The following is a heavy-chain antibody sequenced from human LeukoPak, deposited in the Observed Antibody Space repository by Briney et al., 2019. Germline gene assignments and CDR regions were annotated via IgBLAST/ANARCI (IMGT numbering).Heavy chain of an antibody. Sequence: GGSLRLSCAASGFTVSSNYMSWVRQAPGKGLEWVANIKQAGSEKYYVDSVKGRFTISRDSAKNSVYLQMNSLRAEDTAVYYCARGVATIGNDYWGQGTLVTVSS. J-gene: IGHJ4*02. CDR1: GFTVSSNY. CDR3: ARGVATIGNDY. V-gene: IGHV3-7*01. CDR2: IKQAGSEK. D-gene: IGHD5-12*01.